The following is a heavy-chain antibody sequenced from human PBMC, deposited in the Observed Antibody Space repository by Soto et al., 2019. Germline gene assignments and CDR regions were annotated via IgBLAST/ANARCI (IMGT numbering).Heavy chain of an antibody. CDR3: ARKDSSSVQSYYYYGMDV. J-gene: IGHJ6*02. CDR1: GYTFTSYG. CDR2: ISAYNGNT. Sequence: QVQLVQSGAEVKKPGASVKVSCKASGYTFTSYGISWVRQAPGQGLEWMGWISAYNGNTNYAQKLQGRVTMTTDTSTSTAYMELRSLISDDTAVYYCARKDSSSVQSYYYYGMDVWGQGTTVTVSS. D-gene: IGHD6-6*01. V-gene: IGHV1-18*01.